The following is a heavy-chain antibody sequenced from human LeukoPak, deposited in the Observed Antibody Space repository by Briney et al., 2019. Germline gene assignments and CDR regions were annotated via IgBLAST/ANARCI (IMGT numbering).Heavy chain of an antibody. CDR2: IYYSGST. D-gene: IGHD2-15*01. V-gene: IGHV4-39*01. Sequence: SETLSLTCTVSGGSISSGSYYWGWIRQPPGKGLEWIGSIYYSGSTYYNPSLKSRVTISVDTSKNQFSLKLSSVTAADTAVYYCARQPGYCSGGSCYHLDYWGQGTLVTVSS. J-gene: IGHJ4*02. CDR3: ARQPGYCSGGSCYHLDY. CDR1: GGSISSGSYY.